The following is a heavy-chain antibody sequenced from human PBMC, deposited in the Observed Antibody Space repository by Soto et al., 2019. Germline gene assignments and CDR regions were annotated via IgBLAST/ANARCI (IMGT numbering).Heavy chain of an antibody. CDR3: ARTSIAAAGYYYYYGMDV. D-gene: IGHD6-13*01. J-gene: IGHJ6*02. Sequence: EQLQQWGAGLLEPSETLSLTCAVYRGFFTYSDNYLTWIRQPPGKGLEWIGEINRSRSTNYNPSLKSRGTISVDTSKNQFSLKLSSVTATDTAVYYCARTSIAAAGYYYYYGMDVLGQGTTVTFSS. V-gene: IGHV4-34*01. CDR1: RGFFTYSDNY. CDR2: INRSRST.